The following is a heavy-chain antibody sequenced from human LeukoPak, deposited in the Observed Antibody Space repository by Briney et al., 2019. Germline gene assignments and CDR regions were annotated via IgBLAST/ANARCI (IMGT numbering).Heavy chain of an antibody. Sequence: GGSLRLSCEGSGFSLSAYNMNWVRQAPGKGLESVSYISSSSATIFYADSVKGRFTISRDNAKNSLYLQMNSLRAEDTAVYYCARDQHSGWFPFYFDYWGQGTLVTVSS. J-gene: IGHJ4*02. D-gene: IGHD6-19*01. CDR3: ARDQHSGWFPFYFDY. CDR2: ISSSSATI. V-gene: IGHV3-48*01. CDR1: GFSLSAYN.